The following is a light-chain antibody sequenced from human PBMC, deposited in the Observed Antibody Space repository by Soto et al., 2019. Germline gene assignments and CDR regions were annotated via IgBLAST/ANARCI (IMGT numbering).Light chain of an antibody. CDR1: GSNIGNNY. Sequence: QSVLTQPPSVSAAPGQKVTISCSGSGSNIGNNYVSWHQLLPGTAPKLLIYGNSNRPSGVPDRFSGSKSGTSASLAITGLQAEDEADYYCQSYDSSLSGVVFGGGTKVTVL. CDR2: GNS. CDR3: QSYDSSLSGVV. J-gene: IGLJ2*01. V-gene: IGLV1-40*01.